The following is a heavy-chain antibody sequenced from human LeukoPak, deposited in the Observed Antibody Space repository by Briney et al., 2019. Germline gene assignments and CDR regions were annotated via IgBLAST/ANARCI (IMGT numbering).Heavy chain of an antibody. CDR1: GITFIKYS. Sequence: GGSLRLSCAASGITFIKYSMTWVRQAPGKELEWVSAITGSGAFTDYADSVKGRFTISRDNSKNTLYLQMNSLRAEDTGVYYCAKRSAESSGYFDYWGQGTLVTVSS. CDR3: AKRSAESSGYFDY. J-gene: IGHJ4*02. D-gene: IGHD6-19*01. CDR2: ITGSGAFT. V-gene: IGHV3-23*01.